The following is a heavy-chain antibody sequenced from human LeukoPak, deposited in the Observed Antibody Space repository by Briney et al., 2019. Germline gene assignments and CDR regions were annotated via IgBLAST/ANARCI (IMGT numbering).Heavy chain of an antibody. CDR1: GFTFSSYW. CDR3: NQNLVAAAGDH. Sequence: PGGSLRLSCAASGFTFSSYWMTWVRQAPGKGLEWVAHIKPDGSVGYYVDSVGGRCIITRDNAGNSLYLQMNSLRVEDTAVYYCNQNLVAAAGDHWGQGTLLIVSS. V-gene: IGHV3-7*01. D-gene: IGHD2-21*01. CDR2: IKPDGSVG. J-gene: IGHJ4*02.